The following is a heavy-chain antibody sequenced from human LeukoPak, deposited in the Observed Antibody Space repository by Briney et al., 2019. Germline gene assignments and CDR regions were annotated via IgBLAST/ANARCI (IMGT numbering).Heavy chain of an antibody. CDR2: IRYDGSNK. D-gene: IGHD2-2*01. CDR3: AKDLIVVVPAAVRIFEEYYYYYMDV. V-gene: IGHV3-30*02. CDR1: GFTFSSYG. J-gene: IGHJ6*03. Sequence: GGSLRLSCAASGFTFSSYGMHWVRQAPGKGLEWVAFIRYDGSNKYYSDSVKGRFTISRDNSKNTLYLQMNSLRAEDTAVYYCAKDLIVVVPAAVRIFEEYYYYYMDVWGKGTTVTVSS.